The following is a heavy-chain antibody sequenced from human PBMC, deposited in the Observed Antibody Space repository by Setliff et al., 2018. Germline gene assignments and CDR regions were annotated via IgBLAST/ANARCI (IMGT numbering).Heavy chain of an antibody. CDR2: INTNTGNP. J-gene: IGHJ6*03. CDR3: ARASRYGTPRYRGDYYMDV. CDR1: RYTFNSYA. D-gene: IGHD5-12*01. V-gene: IGHV7-4-1*02. Sequence: ASVKVSCKASRYTFNSYAMNWVRQAPGQGLEWMGWINTNTGNPTYAQGFTGRFVFSLDTSVSTAYLQISSLKAEDTAVYYCARASRYGTPRYRGDYYMDVWGKGTTVTVSS.